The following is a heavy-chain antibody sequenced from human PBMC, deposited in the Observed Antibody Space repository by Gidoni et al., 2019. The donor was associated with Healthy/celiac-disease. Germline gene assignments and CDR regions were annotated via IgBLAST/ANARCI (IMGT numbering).Heavy chain of an antibody. D-gene: IGHD5-12*01. CDR2: IYWDDDK. V-gene: IGHV2-5*02. Sequence: QITLKESGPTLVKPTQTLTLTRPFSGFSLSTIGGGVGWIRQPPGKSLEWLALIYWDDDKRYSPSLKSRLTITKDTSKHQVVLTMTNMDPVDPATYYCAHSYEEGGYPRFDYWGQGTLVPVSS. J-gene: IGHJ4*02. CDR3: AHSYEEGGYPRFDY. CDR1: GFSLSTIGGG.